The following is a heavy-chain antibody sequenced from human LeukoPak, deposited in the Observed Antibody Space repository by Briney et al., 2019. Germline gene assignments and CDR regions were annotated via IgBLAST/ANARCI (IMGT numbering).Heavy chain of an antibody. CDR2: ISAYNGNT. Sequence: SVKVSCKASGYTFTSYGISWVRQAPGQGLEWMGWISAYNGNTNYAQKLQGRVTMTTDTSTSTAYMELRSLRSDDTAVYYCARVVGYCSSTSCSLDYWGQGTLVTVSS. CDR1: GYTFTSYG. D-gene: IGHD2-2*01. CDR3: ARVVGYCSSTSCSLDY. J-gene: IGHJ4*02. V-gene: IGHV1-18*01.